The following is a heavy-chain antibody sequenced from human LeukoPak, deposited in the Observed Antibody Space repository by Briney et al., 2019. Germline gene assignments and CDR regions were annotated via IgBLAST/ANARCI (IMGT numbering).Heavy chain of an antibody. Sequence: GGSLRLSCAASGFTFSSYGMSWVRQAPGKGLEWVAVISYDGSNKYYADSVKGRFTISRDNSKDTLYLQMNSLRAEDTAVYYCAKAGGYKADAFDIWGQGTMVTVSS. V-gene: IGHV3-30*18. J-gene: IGHJ3*02. CDR2: ISYDGSNK. CDR3: AKAGGYKADAFDI. CDR1: GFTFSSYG. D-gene: IGHD5-24*01.